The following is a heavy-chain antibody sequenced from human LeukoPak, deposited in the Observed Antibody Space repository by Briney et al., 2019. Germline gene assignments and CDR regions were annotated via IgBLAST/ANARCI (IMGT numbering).Heavy chain of an antibody. D-gene: IGHD2-2*01. J-gene: IGHJ4*02. V-gene: IGHV4-39*07. CDR2: IDYSGDS. CDR1: GGSISSSSYS. CDR3: AKLVPTATYLHFDK. Sequence: PSETLSLTCTVSGGSISSSSYSWGWIRQPPGKGLEWIANIDYSGDSYNNPYFRGRVTISIDTSQNQFSLKLYSVTAADTAVYYCAKLVPTATYLHFDKWGQGTLVTVPS.